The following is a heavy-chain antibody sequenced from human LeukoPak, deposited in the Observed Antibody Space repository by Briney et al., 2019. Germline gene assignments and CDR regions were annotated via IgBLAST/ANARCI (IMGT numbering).Heavy chain of an antibody. V-gene: IGHV3-30*18. D-gene: IGHD6-19*01. J-gene: IGHJ3*02. CDR1: RFTFSSYG. CDR2: ISYDGSNK. CDR3: AKVAGWDLLKDAFDI. Sequence: GGSLRLSCAASRFTFSSYGIHWVRQAPGKGLEWVAVISYDGSNKYYADSVKGRFTISRDNSTNTLYLQMNSLRAEDTAVYYCAKVAGWDLLKDAFDIWGRGTMVTVSS.